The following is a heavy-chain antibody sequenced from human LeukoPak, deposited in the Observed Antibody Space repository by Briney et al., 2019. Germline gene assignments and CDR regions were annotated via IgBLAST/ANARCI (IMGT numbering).Heavy chain of an antibody. J-gene: IGHJ4*02. D-gene: IGHD3-22*01. CDR1: GFTFSSYA. Sequence: GGSLRLSCAASGFTFSSYAMSWVRQAPGKGLEWVSAISGSGGSTYCADSVKGRFTISRDNSKNTLYLQMNSLRAEDTAVYYCAKAHLRITMIVVVFDYWGQGTLVTVSS. CDR2: ISGSGGST. V-gene: IGHV3-23*01. CDR3: AKAHLRITMIVVVFDY.